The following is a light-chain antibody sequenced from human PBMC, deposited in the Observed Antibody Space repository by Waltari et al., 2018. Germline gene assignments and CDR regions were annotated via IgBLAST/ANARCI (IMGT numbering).Light chain of an antibody. V-gene: IGLV1-40*01. J-gene: IGLJ3*02. CDR3: QSYDRGLSAWV. Sequence: QSLLTQPPSVSGAPGQRVTISCTGSSSNIGASSYVHWYQQLPGTAPKLLRFGDSIRPSGVPDRFSASKSASSASLAIAGLQAEDEADYYCQSYDRGLSAWVFGGGTKLIV. CDR1: SSNIGASSY. CDR2: GDS.